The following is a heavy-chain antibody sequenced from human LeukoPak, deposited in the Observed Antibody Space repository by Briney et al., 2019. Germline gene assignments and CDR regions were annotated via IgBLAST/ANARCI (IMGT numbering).Heavy chain of an antibody. V-gene: IGHV3-23*01. CDR2: ISGSGGST. CDR1: GFTFSSYA. J-gene: IGHJ4*02. Sequence: PGGSLRLSCAASGFTFSSYAMRRVRQAPGKGLEWVSAISGSGGSTYYADSVKGRFTISRDNSKNTLYLQMNSLRAEDTVVYYCAKFLPTHIVVANYYFDYWGQGTLVTVSS. CDR3: AKFLPTHIVVANYYFDY. D-gene: IGHD2-21*01.